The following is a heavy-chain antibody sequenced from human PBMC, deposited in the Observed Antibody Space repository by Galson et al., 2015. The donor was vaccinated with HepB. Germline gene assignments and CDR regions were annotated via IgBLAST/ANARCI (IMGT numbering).Heavy chain of an antibody. V-gene: IGHV3-30*18. CDR1: GFTFSSYG. CDR2: VSYDGSNK. CDR3: AKDGGRGYTYGPNWFDP. Sequence: LRLSCAASGFTFSSYGMHWVRQALGKGLEWVAVVSYDGSNKYYADSVKGRFTISRDNSKNTLYLQMNSLRAEDTAIYYCAKDGGRGYTYGPNWFDPWGQGTLVTVSS. D-gene: IGHD5-18*01. J-gene: IGHJ5*02.